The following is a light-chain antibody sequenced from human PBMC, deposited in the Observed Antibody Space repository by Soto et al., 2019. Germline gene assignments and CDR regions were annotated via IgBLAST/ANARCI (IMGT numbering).Light chain of an antibody. Sequence: EIVLTQSPGTLSLSPGERATLSCRASQIVINSYLAWYQQKPGQAPRLLLYGASNRATGIPNRFSGSGSGTDFTLTISRLEPEDFAVFYCQQYVTSPWTFGQGTKVDI. CDR2: GAS. J-gene: IGKJ1*01. CDR1: QIVINSY. CDR3: QQYVTSPWT. V-gene: IGKV3-20*01.